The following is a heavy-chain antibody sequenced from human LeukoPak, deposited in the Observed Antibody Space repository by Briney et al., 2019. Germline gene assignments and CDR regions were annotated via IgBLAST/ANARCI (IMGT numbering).Heavy chain of an antibody. V-gene: IGHV4-34*01. D-gene: IGHD6-19*01. CDR1: GGSISSYY. J-gene: IGHJ4*02. CDR2: VNHNGDT. Sequence: SETLSLTCTVSGGSISSYYWSWIRQPPGKGLEWIGEVNHNGDTNYNPSLKSRVTISVDTSKNQFSLKLNSVTAADTAVYYCARGRAPSYSSGWSPFDYWGQGTLVTVSS. CDR3: ARGRAPSYSSGWSPFDY.